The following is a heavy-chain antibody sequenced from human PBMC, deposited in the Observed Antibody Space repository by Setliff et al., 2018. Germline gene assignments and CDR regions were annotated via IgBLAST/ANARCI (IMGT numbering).Heavy chain of an antibody. Sequence: GASVKVSCKASGGTFSSYAINWVRQAPGQGLEWMGGIIPIFGTANYAQKFQGRVTITTDESTSTAYLELSSLRSEDTAVYYCARVGPAMATIKGAFDIWGQGTMVTVSS. V-gene: IGHV1-69*05. D-gene: IGHD5-12*01. J-gene: IGHJ3*02. CDR1: GGTFSSYA. CDR3: ARVGPAMATIKGAFDI. CDR2: IIPIFGTA.